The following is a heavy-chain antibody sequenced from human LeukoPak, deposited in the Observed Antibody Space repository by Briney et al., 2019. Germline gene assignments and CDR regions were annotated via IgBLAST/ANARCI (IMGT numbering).Heavy chain of an antibody. Sequence: ASVKVSCKASGYTFTGYYIHWVRQAPGQGLEWMGWINPNSGGTNYAQKFQGRVTMTRDTSISTAYMELSRLRSDDTAVYYCARGLVVGIAARPAGYWGQGTLVTVSS. CDR2: INPNSGGT. J-gene: IGHJ4*02. D-gene: IGHD6-6*01. CDR3: ARGLVVGIAARPAGY. CDR1: GYTFTGYY. V-gene: IGHV1-2*02.